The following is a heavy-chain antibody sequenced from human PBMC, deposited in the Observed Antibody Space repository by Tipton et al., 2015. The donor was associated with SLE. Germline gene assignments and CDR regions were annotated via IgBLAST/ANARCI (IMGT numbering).Heavy chain of an antibody. D-gene: IGHD2-15*01. J-gene: IGHJ4*02. CDR3: ARDSGRRYCSGGSCPFEF. CDR2: ISHSGST. Sequence: TLSLTCAVYGGSFSGYYWSWIRQPPGKGLEWIGEISHSGSTNYNPSLKSRVTISLDTSKNQFSLKLRSVTAADTAVYYCARDSGRRYCSGGSCPFEFWGQGTLVTVSS. CDR1: GGSFSGYY. V-gene: IGHV4-34*01.